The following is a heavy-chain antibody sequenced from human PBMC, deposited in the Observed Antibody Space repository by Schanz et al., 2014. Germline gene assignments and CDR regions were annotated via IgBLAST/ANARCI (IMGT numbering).Heavy chain of an antibody. J-gene: IGHJ4*02. V-gene: IGHV3-21*06. Sequence: EVQLLESGGGLVRPGGSLRLSCAASGFTFSNYAMSWVRQAPGKGLEWVSSISSSGSYIHYADSVKGRFTISRDNAKNSMYLHMKSLRGEDTAVYYCARDNYYGSGSCAYWGQGTLVTVSS. D-gene: IGHD3-10*01. CDR2: ISSSGSYI. CDR3: ARDNYYGSGSCAY. CDR1: GFTFSNYA.